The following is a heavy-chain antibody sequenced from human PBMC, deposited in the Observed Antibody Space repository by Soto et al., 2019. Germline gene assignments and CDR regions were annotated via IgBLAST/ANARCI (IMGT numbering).Heavy chain of an antibody. D-gene: IGHD6-13*01. J-gene: IGHJ1*01. CDR1: GFTFSSYG. CDR2: IWYDGSNK. V-gene: IGHV3-33*01. Sequence: QVQLVESGGGVVQPGRSLRLSCAASGFTFSSYGMHWVRQAPGKGLEWVAVIWYDGSNKYYADSVKGRFTISRDNSKNTLYLQMSSLRAEDTAVYYCARASGYSSSWRAEYFQHWGQGTLVTVSS. CDR3: ARASGYSSSWRAEYFQH.